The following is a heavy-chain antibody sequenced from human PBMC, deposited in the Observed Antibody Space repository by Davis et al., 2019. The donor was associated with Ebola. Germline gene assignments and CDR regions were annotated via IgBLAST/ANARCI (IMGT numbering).Heavy chain of an antibody. V-gene: IGHV3-30*04. Sequence: GGSLRLSCAASGFTFSSYAMHWVRQAPGKGLEWVAVISYDGSNKYYADSVKGRFTISRDNAKNSLYLQMTGLRTEDTAVYYCARSEPPDYWGQGTLVTVSS. CDR1: GFTFSSYA. CDR2: ISYDGSNK. CDR3: ARSEPPDY. J-gene: IGHJ4*02. D-gene: IGHD1-14*01.